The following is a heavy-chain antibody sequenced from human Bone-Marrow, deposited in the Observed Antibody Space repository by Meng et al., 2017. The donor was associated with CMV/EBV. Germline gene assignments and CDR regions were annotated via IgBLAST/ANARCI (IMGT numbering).Heavy chain of an antibody. CDR1: GFTFSSYW. V-gene: IGHV3-74*01. CDR3: VKAAVGLTPGN. D-gene: IGHD1-26*01. J-gene: IGHJ4*02. Sequence: GESLKISCAASGFTFSSYWMHWVRQAPGKGLVWVSRINSDGSSTSYADSVKGRFTISRDNAKNTLYLQMNSLRVEDTAVYYCVKAAVGLTPGNWGQGTLVTVSS. CDR2: INSDGSST.